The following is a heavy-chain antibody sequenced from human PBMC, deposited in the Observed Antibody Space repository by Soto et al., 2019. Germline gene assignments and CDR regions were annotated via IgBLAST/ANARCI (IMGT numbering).Heavy chain of an antibody. J-gene: IGHJ6*03. V-gene: IGHV1-8*01. CDR1: GYTFTSYD. CDR2: MNPNSGNT. D-gene: IGHD3-3*01. CDR3: ASIKRSTYYDFWSGYTDYYYYMDV. Sequence: ASVKVSCKASGYTFTSYDINWVRQATGQGLEWMGWMNPNSGNTGYAQKLQGRVTMTRNTSMSTAYMELSSVRSEDTAVYYCASIKRSTYYDFWSGYTDYYYYMDVWGKGTTVTVSS.